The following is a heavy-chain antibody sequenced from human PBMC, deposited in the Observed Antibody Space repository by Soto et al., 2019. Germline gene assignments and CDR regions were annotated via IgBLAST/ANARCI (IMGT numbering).Heavy chain of an antibody. J-gene: IGHJ4*02. Sequence: QVQLQESGPGLVKPSQTLSLTCTVSGGSISSGGYYWSWIRQHPGKGLEWIGYIFNSGSTYYNPSLKSRVTIAVDTSKNQCSLKLSSVTAADTAVYYCARAPGDYFDYWGQGTLVTVSS. V-gene: IGHV4-31*03. CDR3: ARAPGDYFDY. CDR1: GGSISSGGYY. CDR2: IFNSGST.